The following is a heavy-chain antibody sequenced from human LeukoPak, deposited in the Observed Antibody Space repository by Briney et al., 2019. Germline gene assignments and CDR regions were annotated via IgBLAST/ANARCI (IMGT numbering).Heavy chain of an antibody. D-gene: IGHD6-19*01. J-gene: IGHJ4*02. CDR1: GYTLTELS. CDR3: ATDLIAVAGTFLDY. CDR2: FDPEDGET. V-gene: IGHV1-24*01. Sequence: ASVKVSCKVSGYTLTELSMRWVRQAPGKGLEWMGGFDPEDGETIYAQKFQGRVTMTEDTSTDTAYMELSSLRSEDTAVYYCATDLIAVAGTFLDYWGQGTLVTVSS.